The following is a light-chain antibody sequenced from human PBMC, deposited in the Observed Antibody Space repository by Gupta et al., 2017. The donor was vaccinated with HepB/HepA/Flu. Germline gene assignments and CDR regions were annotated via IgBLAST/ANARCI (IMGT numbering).Light chain of an antibody. CDR1: SLRSYY. Sequence: SSEPTQDPAVSVSFGQTVRITCQGDSLRSYYASWDQQKPGQAPVLVIYAKDHRPSGIPYRFSGSSSGNTAYLTIAVAQAEYEADYYCDSRDSSANRYVFGTVAKVTVL. V-gene: IGLV3-19*01. J-gene: IGLJ1*01. CDR2: AKD. CDR3: DSRDSSANRYV.